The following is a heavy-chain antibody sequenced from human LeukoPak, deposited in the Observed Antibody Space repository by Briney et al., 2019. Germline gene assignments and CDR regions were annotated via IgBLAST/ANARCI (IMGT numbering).Heavy chain of an antibody. CDR2: IYYSGST. CDR1: GGSISSYY. V-gene: IGHV4-59*01. Sequence: SETLSLTCTVSGGSISSYYWSWIRQPPGKGLEWIGYIYYSGSTNYNPSLKSRVTISVDTSKNQFSLKLSSVTAADTAVYYCARADTIFGVPYPDYWGQGTLVTVSS. D-gene: IGHD3-3*01. J-gene: IGHJ4*02. CDR3: ARADTIFGVPYPDY.